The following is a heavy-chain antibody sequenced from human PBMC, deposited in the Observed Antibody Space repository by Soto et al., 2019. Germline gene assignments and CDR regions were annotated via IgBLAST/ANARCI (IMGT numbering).Heavy chain of an antibody. J-gene: IGHJ4*02. Sequence: ASVKVSCKASGYTFTSYYMHWVRQAPGQGLEWMGIINPSGGSTSSAQKFQGRVTMTRDTSTSTVYMELSSLRSEDTAVYYCARETVVVTAFPGGIDYWGQGTLVTVSS. CDR3: ARETVVVTAFPGGIDY. V-gene: IGHV1-46*01. D-gene: IGHD2-21*02. CDR1: GYTFTSYY. CDR2: INPSGGST.